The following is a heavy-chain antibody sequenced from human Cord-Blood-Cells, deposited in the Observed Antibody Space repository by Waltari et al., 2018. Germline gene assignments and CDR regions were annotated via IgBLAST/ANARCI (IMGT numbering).Heavy chain of an antibody. V-gene: IGHV1-2*07. CDR3: ARASELLWFGEFNWFDP. CDR2: INPNRGGT. J-gene: IGHJ5*02. Sequence: QVQLVQSGAEVKKPGASVKVSCKASGYTFTGYYMPWVRQAPGQGLEWMGWINPNRGGTNYAHKFQGRVTMTRDTSISTAYMELSRLRSDDTAVYYCARASELLWFGEFNWFDPWGQGTLVTVSS. D-gene: IGHD3-10*01. CDR1: GYTFTGYY.